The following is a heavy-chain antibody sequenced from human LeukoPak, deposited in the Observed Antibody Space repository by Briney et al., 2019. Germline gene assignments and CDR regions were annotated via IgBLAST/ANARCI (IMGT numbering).Heavy chain of an antibody. CDR1: GFTFSSYG. CDR3: ARGQPPSYYDMDV. CDR2: IWSDGSSK. D-gene: IGHD6-13*01. J-gene: IGHJ6*02. V-gene: IGHV3-33*01. Sequence: GSLRLSCAASGFTFSSYGMHWVRQAPGKGLEWVAVIWSDGSSKHYADYVKGRFTISRDNSKNTLYLQMNSLRAEDTALYYCARGQPPSYYDMDVWGQGTTVTVSS.